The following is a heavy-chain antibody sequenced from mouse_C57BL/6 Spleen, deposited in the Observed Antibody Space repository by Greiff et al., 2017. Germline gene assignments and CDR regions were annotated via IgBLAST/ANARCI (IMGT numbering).Heavy chain of an antibody. CDR2: IDPSDSYT. CDR3: ARGLGYGSSRDY. D-gene: IGHD1-1*01. J-gene: IGHJ2*01. CDR1: GYTFTSYW. Sequence: QVQLQQPGAELVMPGASVKLSCKASGYTFTSYWMHWVKQRPGQGLEWIGEIDPSDSYTNYNQKFKGKSTLTVDKASSTAYMQFSSLTSDDSAVYYCARGLGYGSSRDYWGQGTTLTVSS. V-gene: IGHV1-69*01.